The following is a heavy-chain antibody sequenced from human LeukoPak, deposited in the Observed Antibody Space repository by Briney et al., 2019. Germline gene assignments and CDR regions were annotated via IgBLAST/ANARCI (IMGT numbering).Heavy chain of an antibody. Sequence: PGGSLRLSCAASGFTFSSYGMLWVRQAPGKGLEGVAVIWYDGSNKYYADSVKGRFTISRDNSKNTLYLQMNSLRAEDTAVYYCARDRRYSYNDYWGQGTLVTVSS. CDR2: IWYDGSNK. V-gene: IGHV3-33*01. D-gene: IGHD5-18*01. J-gene: IGHJ4*02. CDR1: GFTFSSYG. CDR3: ARDRRYSYNDY.